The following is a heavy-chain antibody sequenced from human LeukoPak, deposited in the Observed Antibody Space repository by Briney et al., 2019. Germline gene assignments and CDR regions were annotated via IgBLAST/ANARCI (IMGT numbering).Heavy chain of an antibody. V-gene: IGHV3-21*01. CDR1: GFTFSSYS. Sequence: GGSLRLSCAASGFTFSSYSMNWVRQAPGKGLEWVSSISSSSSYIYYADSVKGRFTISRDNAKNSLYLQMNSLRAEDTAVYYCAREVWVAVAGYWFDPWGQGTLVTVSS. CDR2: ISSSSSYI. D-gene: IGHD6-19*01. J-gene: IGHJ5*02. CDR3: AREVWVAVAGYWFDP.